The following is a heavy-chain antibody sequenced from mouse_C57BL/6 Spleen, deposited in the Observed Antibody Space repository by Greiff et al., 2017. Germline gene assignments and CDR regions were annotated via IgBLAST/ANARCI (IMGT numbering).Heavy chain of an antibody. D-gene: IGHD2-4*01. V-gene: IGHV1-82*01. Sequence: VQLQESGPELVKPGASVKISCKASGYAFSSSWMNWVKQRPGKGLEWIGRIYPGDGDTNYNGKFKGKATLTADKSSSTAYMQLSSLTSEDSAVYFCARGDYDEEAWFAYWGQGTLVTVSA. CDR3: ARGDYDEEAWFAY. J-gene: IGHJ3*01. CDR1: GYAFSSSW. CDR2: IYPGDGDT.